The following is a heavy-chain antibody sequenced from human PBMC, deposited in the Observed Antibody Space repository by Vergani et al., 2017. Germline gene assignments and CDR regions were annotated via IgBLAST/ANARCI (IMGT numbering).Heavy chain of an antibody. CDR3: TTIASYSGYFDY. V-gene: IGHV3-15*01. J-gene: IGHJ4*02. CDR2: IKSKTDGGTT. Sequence: VQLMESGGGVVQPGGSLRLSCAASGFTFSSPGLHWVRQAPGKGLEWVGRIKSKTDGGTTNYAAPVKGRFTISRDDSKNTLYLQMNSQKTEDTAVYYCTTIASYSGYFDYWGQGTLVTVSS. CDR1: GFTFSSPG. D-gene: IGHD1-26*01.